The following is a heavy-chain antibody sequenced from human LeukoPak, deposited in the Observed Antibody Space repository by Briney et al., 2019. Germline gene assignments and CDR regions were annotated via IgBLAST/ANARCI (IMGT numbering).Heavy chain of an antibody. CDR1: GYTFTSYD. D-gene: IGHD6-19*01. CDR3: ARVTTVVGIRNRFGY. J-gene: IGHJ4*02. CDR2: INPNSGNT. V-gene: IGHV1-8*01. Sequence: ASVKVSCKASGYTFTSYDINWVRQAAGQGLEWMGWINPNSGNTGYSQKFQGRVTMTRNTSISTAYMVLSSLRSEDPAMYYGARVTTVVGIRNRFGYCSQGTLVTVHS.